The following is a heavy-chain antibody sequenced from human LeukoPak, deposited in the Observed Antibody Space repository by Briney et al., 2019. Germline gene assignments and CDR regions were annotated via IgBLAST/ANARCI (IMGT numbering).Heavy chain of an antibody. CDR2: IRSKVYGGTT. V-gene: IGHV3-49*04. CDR1: GFTFGDYV. D-gene: IGHD4-23*01. J-gene: IGHJ4*02. Sequence: GGSLRLSCTASGFTFGDYVMSWVRQAPGKGLEWVGFIRSKVYGGTTEYAASVKGRFIISRDDSKSIAYLQMNSLKTGDTAVYYCTRDYGGFDYWGQGTLVTVSS. CDR3: TRDYGGFDY.